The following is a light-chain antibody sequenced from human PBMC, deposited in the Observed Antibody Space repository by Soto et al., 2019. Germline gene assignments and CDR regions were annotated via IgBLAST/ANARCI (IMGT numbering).Light chain of an antibody. V-gene: IGKV1-5*01. CDR2: DAS. CDR3: QQYNNYFYT. J-gene: IGKJ2*01. Sequence: DIQMTQSPSTLSASVGDRVTITCRASQSINSWLAWYQQKPGRAPKLLIYDASSLESGVPSRFSGSGSGTEFTLTISSLQPDDFATYYCQQYNNYFYTFGQGTKLEIK. CDR1: QSINSW.